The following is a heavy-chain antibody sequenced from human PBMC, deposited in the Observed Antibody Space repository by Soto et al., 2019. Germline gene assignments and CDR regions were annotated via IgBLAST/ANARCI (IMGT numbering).Heavy chain of an antibody. Sequence: PGGSLRLSCAASGFTFSSYGMHWVRQAPGKGLEWVAVISYDGSNKYYADSVKGRFTISRDNSKNTLYLQMNSLRAEDTAVYYCAKDGSGSYYSDYWGQGTLVTVSS. CDR1: GFTFSSYG. J-gene: IGHJ4*02. V-gene: IGHV3-30*18. CDR2: ISYDGSNK. CDR3: AKDGSGSYYSDY. D-gene: IGHD1-26*01.